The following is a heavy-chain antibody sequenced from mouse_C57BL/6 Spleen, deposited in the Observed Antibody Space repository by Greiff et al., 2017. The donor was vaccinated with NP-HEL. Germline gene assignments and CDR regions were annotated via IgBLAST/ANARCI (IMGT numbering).Heavy chain of an antibody. CDR3: ARYDWYFDV. J-gene: IGHJ1*03. V-gene: IGHV1-59*01. CDR1: GYTFTSYW. CDR2: IDPSDSYT. Sequence: VKLQQPGAELVRPGTSVKLSCKASGYTFTSYWMHWVKQRPGQGLEWIGVIDPSDSYTNYNQKFQGKATLTVDTSSSTAYMQLSSLTSEDSAVYYCARYDWYFDVWGTGTTVTVSS.